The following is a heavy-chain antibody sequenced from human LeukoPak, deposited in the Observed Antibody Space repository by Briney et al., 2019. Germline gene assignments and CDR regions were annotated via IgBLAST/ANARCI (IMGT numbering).Heavy chain of an antibody. CDR3: ARAPGAVALDY. V-gene: IGHV3-11*01. Sequence: PGGSLRLSCAASGFSFSDYYMSWIRQAPGKGLEWVSYISSSGSTIYYADSVKSRFTISRDNAKNSLYLQMNSLGAEDTAVYYCARAPGAVALDYWGQGTLVTVSS. J-gene: IGHJ4*02. CDR2: ISSSGSTI. CDR1: GFSFSDYY. D-gene: IGHD6-19*01.